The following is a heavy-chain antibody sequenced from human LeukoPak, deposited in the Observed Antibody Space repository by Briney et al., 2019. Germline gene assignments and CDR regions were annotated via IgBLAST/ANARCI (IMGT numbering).Heavy chain of an antibody. CDR3: ARIADYDVLTGYSY. Sequence: GESLKISCKGSGYSFTKYWIGWVRQMPGKGLEWMGIIHPADSDTRYSPSFQGQVTISADKSISTAYLQWSSLKASDSAMYYCARIADYDVLTGYSYWGQGTLVTVSS. V-gene: IGHV5-51*01. CDR2: IHPADSDT. CDR1: GYSFTKYW. J-gene: IGHJ4*02. D-gene: IGHD3-9*01.